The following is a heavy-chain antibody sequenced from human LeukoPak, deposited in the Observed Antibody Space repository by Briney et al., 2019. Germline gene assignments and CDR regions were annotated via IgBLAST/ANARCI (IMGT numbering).Heavy chain of an antibody. J-gene: IGHJ4*02. CDR2: IYYSGST. CDR1: GGSISSYY. D-gene: IGHD3-22*01. Sequence: PSETLSLTCTVSGGSISSYYWSWIRQPPGKGLEWIGYIYYSGSTNYNPSLKSRVTISVDTSKNQFSLKLSSVTAADTAVYYCASHDSSGHYDYWGQGTLVTVSS. V-gene: IGHV4-59*01. CDR3: ASHDSSGHYDY.